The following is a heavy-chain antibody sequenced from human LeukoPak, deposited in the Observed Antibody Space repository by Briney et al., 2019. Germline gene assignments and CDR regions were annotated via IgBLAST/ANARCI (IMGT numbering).Heavy chain of an antibody. Sequence: GGSLRLSCAASGFTFSSYSMNWVRQAPGKGLVWVSRINSDGSSTSYADSVKGRFTISRDNAKNTLYLQMNSLRAEDTAVYYCARDRAPTYYFDYWGRGTLVTVSS. V-gene: IGHV3-74*01. CDR2: INSDGSST. CDR3: ARDRAPTYYFDY. D-gene: IGHD5-24*01. J-gene: IGHJ4*02. CDR1: GFTFSSYS.